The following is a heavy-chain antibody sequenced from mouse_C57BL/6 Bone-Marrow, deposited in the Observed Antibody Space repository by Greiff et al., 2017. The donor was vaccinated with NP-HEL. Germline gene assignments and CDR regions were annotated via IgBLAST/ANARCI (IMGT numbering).Heavy chain of an antibody. Sequence: VQLVESGGGLVQSGRSLRLSCATSGFTFSDFYMEWVRQAPGKGLEWIAASRNKANDDTTEYSASVKGRFIVSRDTSQSILYLQMNALRAEDTAIYYCARDALYGNYGYWYFDVWGTGTTVTVSS. CDR3: ARDALYGNYGYWYFDV. CDR2: SRNKANDDTT. D-gene: IGHD2-1*01. J-gene: IGHJ1*03. V-gene: IGHV7-1*01. CDR1: GFTFSDFY.